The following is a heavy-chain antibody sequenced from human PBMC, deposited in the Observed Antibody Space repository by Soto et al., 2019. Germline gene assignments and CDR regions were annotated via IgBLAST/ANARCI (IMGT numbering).Heavy chain of an antibody. Sequence: EVQLVESGGGLVQPGGSLRLSCAASGFTFSSYWMHWVRQAPGKGLVWVSRINSDGSSTSYADSVKGRFTISRDNSKNTLYLQMNSLRAEDTAVYYCAIRASYYDSSGYFDYWGQGTLVTVSS. CDR1: GFTFSSYW. CDR3: AIRASYYDSSGYFDY. V-gene: IGHV3-74*01. D-gene: IGHD3-22*01. CDR2: INSDGSST. J-gene: IGHJ4*02.